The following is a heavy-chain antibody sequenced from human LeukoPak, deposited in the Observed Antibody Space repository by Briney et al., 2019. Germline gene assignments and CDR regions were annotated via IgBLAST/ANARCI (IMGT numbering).Heavy chain of an antibody. J-gene: IGHJ4*02. CDR2: IYYSGNT. D-gene: IGHD1-20*01. V-gene: IGHV4-59*08. CDR3: ARINWNYFDY. Sequence: PSETPSLTCTVSGGSITSYYWSWIRQPPGKGLEWIGYIYYSGNTNYNPSLKSRLTMSADRSRNQFSLELTSVTAADTAVYYCARINWNYFDYWGQGILVTVSS. CDR1: GGSITSYY.